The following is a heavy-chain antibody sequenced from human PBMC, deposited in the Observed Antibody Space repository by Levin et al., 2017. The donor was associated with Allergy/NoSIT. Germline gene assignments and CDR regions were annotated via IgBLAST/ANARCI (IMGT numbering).Heavy chain of an antibody. CDR3: ARRFRTMVRGVPTYFDY. CDR1: GFTFSSYS. J-gene: IGHJ4*02. Sequence: GGSLRLSCAASGFTFSSYSMNWVRQAPGKGLEWVSSISSSSSYIYYADSVKGRFTISRDNAKNSLYLQMNSLRAEDTAVYYCARRFRTMVRGVPTYFDYWGQGTLVTVSS. D-gene: IGHD3-10*01. CDR2: ISSSSSYI. V-gene: IGHV3-21*01.